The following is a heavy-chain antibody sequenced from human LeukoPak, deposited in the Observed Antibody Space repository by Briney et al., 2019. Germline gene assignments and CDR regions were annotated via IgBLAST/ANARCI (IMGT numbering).Heavy chain of an antibody. CDR1: GYSFISYW. CDR2: VYPGDSDT. Sequence: GESLKISCKGSGYSFISYWIAWVRQMPGKGLEWMGSVYPGDSDTTYSPSFQGQVTISAYKSISTAYVQLSSLRASDTAMYFCARHVRDAYNRRFNYWGQGTLVTVSS. V-gene: IGHV5-51*01. CDR3: ARHVRDAYNRRFNY. D-gene: IGHD5-24*01. J-gene: IGHJ4*02.